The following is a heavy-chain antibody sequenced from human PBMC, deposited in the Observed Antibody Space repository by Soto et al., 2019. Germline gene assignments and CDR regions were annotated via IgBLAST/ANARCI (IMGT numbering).Heavy chain of an antibody. CDR3: ARGKIAVPGTQYYGLDV. CDR1: GFTFSSYS. D-gene: IGHD6-19*01. J-gene: IGHJ6*02. CDR2: ISSSGGTI. Sequence: EVQLVESGGGLVQPGGSLRLSCAASGFTFSSYSMNWVRQAPGKGLEWIAYISSSGGTILYADSVRGRFTISRDYAKNSLYLQMKSLRDEDTAIYYCARGKIAVPGTQYYGLDVWGQGTTVTVSS. V-gene: IGHV3-48*02.